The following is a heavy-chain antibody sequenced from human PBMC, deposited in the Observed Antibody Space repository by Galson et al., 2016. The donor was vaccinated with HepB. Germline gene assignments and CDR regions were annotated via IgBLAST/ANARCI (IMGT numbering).Heavy chain of an antibody. CDR3: VRGGEDGFNFRY. J-gene: IGHJ4*02. D-gene: IGHD2-21*01. CDR2: LIPIFGTT. CDR1: GGTFSTYG. Sequence: SVKVSCKDSGGTFSTYGITWVRQAPGQGLEWMGRLIPIFGTTKYAQKFQGRVAITADESTATAYMELTSLRYDDTAVYFCVRGGEDGFNFRYWGQGTLVTVSS. V-gene: IGHV1-69*13.